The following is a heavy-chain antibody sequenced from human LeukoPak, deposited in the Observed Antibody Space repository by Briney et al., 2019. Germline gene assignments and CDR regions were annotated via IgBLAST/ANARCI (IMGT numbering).Heavy chain of an antibody. V-gene: IGHV3-30*02. CDR3: AKGDDYGANTRPPKCNWFDP. CDR2: IRYDGNTK. J-gene: IGHJ5*02. CDR1: GFTFTTCA. D-gene: IGHD4-23*01. Sequence: PGGSLRLSCAASGFTFTTCAMHWVRQAPGKGLEWVAYIRYDGNTKNYADSVKGRFTISRDNSKDMLYLQMNSLRPEDTAVYYCAKGDDYGANTRPPKCNWFDPGGKETLVTVSS.